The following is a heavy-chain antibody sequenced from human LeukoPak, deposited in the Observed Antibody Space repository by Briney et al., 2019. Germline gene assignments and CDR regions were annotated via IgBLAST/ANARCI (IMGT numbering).Heavy chain of an antibody. D-gene: IGHD2-2*01. CDR2: IYYSGST. CDR1: GGSISSYY. Sequence: SETLSLTCTVSGGSISSYYWGWIRQPPGKGLEWIGYIYYSGSTNNNPSLKSRVTISVDTSKNQFSLKLSSVTAADTAVYYCARGVSTSRTLFDWFDPWGQGTLVTVSS. CDR3: ARGVSTSRTLFDWFDP. J-gene: IGHJ5*02. V-gene: IGHV4-59*01.